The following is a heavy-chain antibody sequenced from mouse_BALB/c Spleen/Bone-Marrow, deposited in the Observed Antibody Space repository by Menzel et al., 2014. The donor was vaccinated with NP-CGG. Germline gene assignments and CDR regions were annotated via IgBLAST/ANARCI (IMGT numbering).Heavy chain of an antibody. CDR1: GYSITSDYA. V-gene: IGHV3-2*02. J-gene: IGHJ2*01. Sequence: EVKLMESGPGLVKPSQSPSLTCTVTGYSITSDYAWNWIRQFPGNKLEWMGYISYSGSTSYNPSLKSRISITRDTSKNQFFLQLNSVTTEDTATYYCARSFTTVVEEDYFDYWGQGTTLTVSS. D-gene: IGHD1-1*01. CDR3: ARSFTTVVEEDYFDY. CDR2: ISYSGST.